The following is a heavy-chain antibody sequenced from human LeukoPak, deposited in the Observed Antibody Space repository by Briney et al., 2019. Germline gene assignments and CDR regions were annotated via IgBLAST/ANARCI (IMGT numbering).Heavy chain of an antibody. CDR2: ISGSGGST. CDR3: ARQRETAVAGTGFDY. CDR1: GFTFSSYA. J-gene: IGHJ4*02. V-gene: IGHV3-23*01. D-gene: IGHD6-19*01. Sequence: GGSLRLSCAASGFTFSSYAMSWVRQAPGKGLEWVSAISGSGGSTYYPGSVKGRFTISRENAKNSLYLQMNSLRAGDTAVYYCARQRETAVAGTGFDYWGQGTLVTVSS.